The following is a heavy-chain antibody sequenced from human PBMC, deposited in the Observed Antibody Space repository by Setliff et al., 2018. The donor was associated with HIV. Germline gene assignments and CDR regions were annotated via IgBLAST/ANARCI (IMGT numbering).Heavy chain of an antibody. J-gene: IGHJ4*02. D-gene: IGHD5-18*01. CDR3: AKGGYGGAYYVAGY. V-gene: IGHV3-53*01. CDR1: GLIFSSYE. CDR2: IYKAGKT. Sequence: GGSLRLSCAASGLIFSSYEMNWVRQAPGKGLEWVTLIYKAGKTYYADFVKGRFTIARDDTKNTVSLQMTNLEPGDTAMYYCAKGGYGGAYYVAGYWGQGTKVTVSS.